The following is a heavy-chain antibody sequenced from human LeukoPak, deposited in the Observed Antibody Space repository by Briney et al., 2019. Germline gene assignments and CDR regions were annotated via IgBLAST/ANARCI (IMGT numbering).Heavy chain of an antibody. CDR2: MNPNSGNT. CDR3: AREGSPAPNKYGDYPGSDEAFDI. J-gene: IGHJ3*02. V-gene: IGHV1-8*01. Sequence: GASVKVSCKASGYTFTSYDINWVRQATGQGLEWMGWMNPNSGNTGYAQKFQGRVTMTRNTSISTAYMELSSLRSEDTAVYYCAREGSPAPNKYGDYPGSDEAFDIWGQGTMVTVSS. D-gene: IGHD4-17*01. CDR1: GYTFTSYD.